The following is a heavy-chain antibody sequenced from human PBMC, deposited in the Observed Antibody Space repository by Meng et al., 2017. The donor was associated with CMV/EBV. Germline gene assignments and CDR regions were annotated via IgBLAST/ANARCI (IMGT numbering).Heavy chain of an antibody. CDR2: ISGSGGST. CDR1: GFTFSSYA. Sequence: GESLKISCAASGFTFSSYAMSWVRQAPGKGLEWVSAISGSGGSTYYADSVKGRFTISRDNSKNTLYLQMNSLRAEDTAVYYCARESTIFGVVISPWGQGTLVTVS. CDR3: ARESTIFGVVISP. D-gene: IGHD3-3*01. J-gene: IGHJ5*02. V-gene: IGHV3-23*01.